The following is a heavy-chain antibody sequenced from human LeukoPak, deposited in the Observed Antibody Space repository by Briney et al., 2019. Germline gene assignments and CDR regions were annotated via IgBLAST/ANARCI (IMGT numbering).Heavy chain of an antibody. V-gene: IGHV4-61*02. J-gene: IGHJ5*02. D-gene: IGHD6-6*01. Sequence: SETLSLTCTVSGDSISSGLYYWSWIRQPAGKGLEWIGRVSSSGSSNYDPSLKSRVTISIDTSKNQFSLKLSSVTAADTAVYFCARGVGSSSSNWFDPWGQGTLVTVSS. CDR1: GDSISSGLYY. CDR2: VSSSGSS. CDR3: ARGVGSSSSNWFDP.